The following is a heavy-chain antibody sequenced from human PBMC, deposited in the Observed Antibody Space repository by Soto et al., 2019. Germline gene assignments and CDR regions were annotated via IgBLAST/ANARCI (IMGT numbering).Heavy chain of an antibody. Sequence: ASVKVSCKASGYTFTSYGISWVRQAPGQGLEWMGWINAGNGNTKYSQKFQGRVTITRDTSASTAYMELSSLRSEDTAVYYCARDGLWFGEFSLGYWGQGTLVTVSS. CDR3: ARDGLWFGEFSLGY. CDR2: INAGNGNT. J-gene: IGHJ4*02. D-gene: IGHD3-10*01. V-gene: IGHV1-3*01. CDR1: GYTFTSYG.